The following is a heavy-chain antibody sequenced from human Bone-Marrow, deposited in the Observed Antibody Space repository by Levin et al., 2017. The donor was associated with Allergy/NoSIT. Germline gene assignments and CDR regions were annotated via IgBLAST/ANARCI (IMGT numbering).Heavy chain of an antibody. CDR1: GFTFSGHA. D-gene: IGHD3-10*01. V-gene: IGHV3-30*18. CDR3: AKQPQTGGMDD. Sequence: GGSLRLSCAASGFTFSGHAMHWVRQAPGKGLEWVAFISSDGSNKYFGDSVKGRFTISRDNPKNTLYLQMDSLRAEDTAVYYCAKQPQTGGMDDWGKGTKVTV. CDR2: ISSDGSNK. J-gene: IGHJ6*04.